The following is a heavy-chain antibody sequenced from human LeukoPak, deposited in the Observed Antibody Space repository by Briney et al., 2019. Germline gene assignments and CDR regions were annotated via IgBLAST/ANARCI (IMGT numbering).Heavy chain of an antibody. D-gene: IGHD5-18*01. CDR3: AKDAAPAMALEYFDL. CDR2: ISYDGSNK. V-gene: IGHV3-30*18. J-gene: IGHJ2*01. Sequence: PGGSLRLSCAASGFTFSSYGMHWVRQAPGKGLEWVAVISYDGSNKYYADSVKGRFTISRDNSKNTLYLQMNSLRAEDTAVYYCAKDAAPAMALEYFDLWGRGTLVTVSS. CDR1: GFTFSSYG.